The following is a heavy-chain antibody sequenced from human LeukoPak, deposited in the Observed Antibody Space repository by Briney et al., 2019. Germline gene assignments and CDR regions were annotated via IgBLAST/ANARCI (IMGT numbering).Heavy chain of an antibody. V-gene: IGHV3-21*01. CDR2: ISSSYI. Sequence: GGSLRLSCAASGFTFSSYSMNWVRQAPGKGLEWVSSISSSYIYYADSVKGRFTISRDNAKNSLYLQMNSLRAEDTAVYYCARDTVDTAMVFDYWGQGTLVTVSS. J-gene: IGHJ4*02. CDR3: ARDTVDTAMVFDY. D-gene: IGHD5-18*01. CDR1: GFTFSSYS.